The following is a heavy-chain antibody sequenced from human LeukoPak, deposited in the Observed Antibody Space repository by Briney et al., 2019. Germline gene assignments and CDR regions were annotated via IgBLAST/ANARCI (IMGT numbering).Heavy chain of an antibody. CDR1: GYTFTGYY. CDR3: ARDLMSVGATDFDY. V-gene: IGHV1-2*02. CDR2: INPNSGGT. Sequence: ASVKVSCKASGYTFTGYYMHWVRQAPGQRLEWMGWINPNSGGTNYAQKFQGRVTMTRDTSISTAYMELSRLRSDDTAVYYCARDLMSVGATDFDYWGQGTLVTVPS. D-gene: IGHD1-26*01. J-gene: IGHJ4*02.